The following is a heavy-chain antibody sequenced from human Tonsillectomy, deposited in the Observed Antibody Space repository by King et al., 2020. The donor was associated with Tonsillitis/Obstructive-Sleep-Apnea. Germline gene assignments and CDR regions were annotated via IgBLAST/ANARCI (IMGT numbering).Heavy chain of an antibody. Sequence: VQLVESGGGLVQPGGSLRLSCEASGFTFSSYAMSWVRQAPGKGQEWVSSITGSDKRTHYADSVKGRFTISRDNSKNTLYLQTIGLRAEDTAVYYCAKEQGSSRYYFDYWGQGTLVTVSS. D-gene: IGHD6-13*01. V-gene: IGHV3-23*04. CDR3: AKEQGSSRYYFDY. CDR1: GFTFSSYA. CDR2: ITGSDKRT. J-gene: IGHJ4*02.